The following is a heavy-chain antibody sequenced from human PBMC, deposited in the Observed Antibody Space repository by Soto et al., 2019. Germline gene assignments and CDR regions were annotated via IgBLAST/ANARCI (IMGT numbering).Heavy chain of an antibody. V-gene: IGHV3-30*18. CDR2: ISYDGSNK. D-gene: IGHD3-9*01. CDR1: GFTFSSYG. Sequence: GGSLRLSCAASGFTFSSYGMHWVRQAPGKGLEWVAVISYDGSNKYYADSVKGRFTISRDNSKNTLYLQMNSLRAEDTAVYYCAKDLNDIPYPTPADYWGQGTLVTVSS. J-gene: IGHJ4*02. CDR3: AKDLNDIPYPTPADY.